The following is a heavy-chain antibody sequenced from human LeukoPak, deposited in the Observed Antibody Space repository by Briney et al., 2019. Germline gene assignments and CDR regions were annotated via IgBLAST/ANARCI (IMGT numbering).Heavy chain of an antibody. CDR3: VRAGPSIRYYYGLDV. CDR1: GFTVRSNY. J-gene: IGHJ6*02. CDR2: FTTDWCST. D-gene: IGHD2-2*01. V-gene: IGHV3-74*03. Sequence: QTGGSLRLSCAASGFTVRSNYMSWVRQAPGQGLDWVSRFTTDWCSTMYEDSVKGRFTMSRDNARTSVYLQMNSLRGEDTPVYFCVRAGPSIRYYYGLDVWGQGTTVTVSS.